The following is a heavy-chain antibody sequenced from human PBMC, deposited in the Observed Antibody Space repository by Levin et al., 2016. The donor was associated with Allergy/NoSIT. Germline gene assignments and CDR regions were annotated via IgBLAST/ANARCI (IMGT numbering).Heavy chain of an antibody. V-gene: IGHV4-59*13. Sequence: PGKGLEWIGYIYYSGSTNYNPSLKSRVTISVDTSKNQFSLKLSSVTAADTAVYYCASGPYYSNFDYWGQGTLVTVSS. CDR2: IYYSGST. CDR3: ASGPYYSNFDY. J-gene: IGHJ4*02. D-gene: IGHD4-11*01.